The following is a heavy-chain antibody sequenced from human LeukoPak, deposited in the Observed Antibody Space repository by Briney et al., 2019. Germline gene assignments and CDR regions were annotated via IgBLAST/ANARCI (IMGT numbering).Heavy chain of an antibody. D-gene: IGHD3-22*01. Sequence: GGSLRLSCAASGFTFSSYSMNWVRQAPGKGLEWLSYISTSSTTIYYADSVKGRFTISRDNAKNSLYLQMNSLRAEDTAVYYCARDKCYYDSSGGGYYFDYWGQGTLVTVSS. V-gene: IGHV3-48*01. CDR1: GFTFSSYS. J-gene: IGHJ4*02. CDR3: ARDKCYYDSSGGGYYFDY. CDR2: ISTSSTTI.